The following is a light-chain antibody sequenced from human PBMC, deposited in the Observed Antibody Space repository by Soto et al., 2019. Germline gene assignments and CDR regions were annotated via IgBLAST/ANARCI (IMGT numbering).Light chain of an antibody. Sequence: IRMTQSPSSLSASTGDRVTITCRSSQGISACLAWYQQKPGKAPKLPIYAASTLQSGVPSRFSGSGSGTDFTLAISCLQSEDFATYYCQQYYSYPQTFGQGTKVDIK. CDR2: AAS. CDR3: QQYYSYPQT. J-gene: IGKJ1*01. CDR1: QGISAC. V-gene: IGKV1-8*01.